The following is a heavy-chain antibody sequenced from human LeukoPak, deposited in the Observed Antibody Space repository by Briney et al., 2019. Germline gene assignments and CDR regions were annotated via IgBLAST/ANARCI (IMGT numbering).Heavy chain of an antibody. D-gene: IGHD2-8*01. CDR1: GYTFTNYG. CDR3: ARENGYGMDV. V-gene: IGHV1-3*01. CDR2: INAGNGNT. Sequence: ASVKVSCKASGYTFTNYGISWVRQAPGQGLEWMGWINAGNGNTKYSQKFQGRVTITRDTSASTAYMELSSLRSEDTAVYYCARENGYGMDVWGQGTTVTVSS. J-gene: IGHJ6*02.